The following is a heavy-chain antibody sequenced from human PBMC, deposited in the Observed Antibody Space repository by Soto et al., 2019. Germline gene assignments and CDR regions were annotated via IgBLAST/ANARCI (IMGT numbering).Heavy chain of an antibody. J-gene: IGHJ4*02. Sequence: GGSLRLSCAASGFTFRNYAMGWVRQAPGKGLEWVSVVTNDGGSTYYADSVKGRFTISRDNSKNTLYLQMNSLRVEDTAVYYCAKKATPGTSYFDYWGQGTLVTVSS. CDR3: AKKATPGTSYFDY. CDR2: VTNDGGST. CDR1: GFTFRNYA. V-gene: IGHV3-23*01. D-gene: IGHD6-13*01.